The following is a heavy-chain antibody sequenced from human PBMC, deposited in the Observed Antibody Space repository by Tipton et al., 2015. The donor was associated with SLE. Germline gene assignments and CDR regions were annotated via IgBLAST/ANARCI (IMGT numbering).Heavy chain of an antibody. V-gene: IGHV4-34*01. CDR3: ARSSGGASSGYLYFFDY. CDR2: INHSGST. Sequence: TLSLTCAVYGGSFSGYYWSWIRQPPGKGLEWIGEINHSGSTNYNPSLKSRVTISLDTSKNQFSLKLSSVTAADTAVYYCARSSGGASSGYLYFFDYWGKGTLVTVSS. J-gene: IGHJ4*02. D-gene: IGHD3-22*01. CDR1: GGSFSGYY.